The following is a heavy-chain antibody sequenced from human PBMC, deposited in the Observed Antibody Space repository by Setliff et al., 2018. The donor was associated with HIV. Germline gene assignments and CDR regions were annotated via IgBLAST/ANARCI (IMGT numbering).Heavy chain of an antibody. CDR1: GGTFNTYA. CDR3: ASPHGYCPDGSCSLVGAFDF. D-gene: IGHD2-8*01. J-gene: IGHJ3*01. V-gene: IGHV1-69*13. Sequence: SVKVSCKASGGTFNTYAMNWVRQAPGQGLEWMGHIIPIFNIANYAQKLQDRITITADESTSTAYMELSSLSSEDTAVYYCASPHGYCPDGSCSLVGAFDFWGQGTMVTVS. CDR2: IIPIFNIA.